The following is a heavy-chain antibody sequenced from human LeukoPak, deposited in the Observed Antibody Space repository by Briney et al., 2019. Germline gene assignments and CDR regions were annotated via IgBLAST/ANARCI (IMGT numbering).Heavy chain of an antibody. D-gene: IGHD1-26*01. CDR3: ARAGVFSGSFFDY. J-gene: IGHJ4*02. V-gene: IGHV3-74*01. CDR1: GFTLSSSW. Sequence: GGSLRLSCAASGFTLSSSWMQWVRQAPGKGLEWVSRINYDGRSTTYADSVKGRFTISRDNAKNMLYLQLTSLRAEDTAVYYCARAGVFSGSFFDYWGQGTLVTVSS. CDR2: INYDGRST.